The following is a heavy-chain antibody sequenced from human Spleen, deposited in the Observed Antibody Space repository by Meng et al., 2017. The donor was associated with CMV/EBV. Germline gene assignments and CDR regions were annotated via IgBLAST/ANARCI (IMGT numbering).Heavy chain of an antibody. CDR1: GGSISSGGYY. CDR2: IYYSGST. D-gene: IGHD3-3*01. Sequence: SGGSISSGGYYWSWIRQHPGKGLEWIGYIYYSGSTDYNPSLKSRVTISVDTSKNQFSLKLSSVTAADTAVYYCARALLGSITIFEGWGQGTLVTVSS. CDR3: ARALLGSITIFEG. V-gene: IGHV4-31*02. J-gene: IGHJ4*02.